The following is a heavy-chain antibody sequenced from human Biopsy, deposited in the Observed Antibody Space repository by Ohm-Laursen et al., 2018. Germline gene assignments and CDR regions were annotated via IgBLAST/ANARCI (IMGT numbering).Heavy chain of an antibody. J-gene: IGHJ4*02. CDR1: GFTFTNHW. D-gene: IGHD2-8*01. CDR3: ARDGEAKYCKHGVCPSDF. V-gene: IGHV3-21*01. CDR2: ISASGNHI. Sequence: SLRLSCAASGFTFTNHWMSWVRQAPGKGLEWVSSISASGNHIYYTDSVKGRFTVSRDNGKNSVYLQMNSLRVEDTAVYYCARDGEAKYCKHGVCPSDFWGQGTLVTVSS.